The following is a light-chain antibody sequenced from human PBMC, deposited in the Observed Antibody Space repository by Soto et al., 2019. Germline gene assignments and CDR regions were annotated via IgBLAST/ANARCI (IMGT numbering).Light chain of an antibody. Sequence: EIVMTQSPATLPVSPGARAPVSCRASQSVRSNLAWYQQKPGQAPRLLIYGASTRATGIPARFSGSGSGTEFTLTISSLQSEDFAVYYCQQYNNWPPITFGQGTRLEIK. CDR3: QQYNNWPPIT. V-gene: IGKV3-15*01. CDR1: QSVRSN. CDR2: GAS. J-gene: IGKJ5*01.